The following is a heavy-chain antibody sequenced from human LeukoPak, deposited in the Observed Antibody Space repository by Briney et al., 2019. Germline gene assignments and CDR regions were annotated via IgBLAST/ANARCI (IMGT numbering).Heavy chain of an antibody. CDR1: GGSFSGYY. CDR3: ASLTVPSTFDY. D-gene: IGHD4-11*01. CDR2: IHYSGST. J-gene: IGHJ4*02. Sequence: SETLSLTCAVYGGSFSGYYWSWIRQPPGKGLEWIGYIHYSGSTNYNPSLKSRVTISVDTSKNQFSLKLSSVTAADTAVYYCASLTVPSTFDYWGQGTLVTVSS. V-gene: IGHV4-59*08.